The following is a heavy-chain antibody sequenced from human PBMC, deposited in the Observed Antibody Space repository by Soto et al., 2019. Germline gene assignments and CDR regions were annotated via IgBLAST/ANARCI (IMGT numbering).Heavy chain of an antibody. CDR1: GYTFTSYE. CDR2: MNPNSGNT. D-gene: IGHD4-17*01. J-gene: IGHJ4*02. CDR3: ARILYGDHVDY. Sequence: QVQLVQSGAEVKKPGASVKVSCKASGYTFTSYEINWGRQATGQGREWMGWMNPNSGNTGYAQKLQGRVTMTRNTSISTAYMEMSSLRSEDTAVYYCARILYGDHVDYWGQGTLVTVSS. V-gene: IGHV1-8*01.